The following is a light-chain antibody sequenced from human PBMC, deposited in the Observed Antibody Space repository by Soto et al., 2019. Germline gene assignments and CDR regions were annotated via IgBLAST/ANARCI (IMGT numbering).Light chain of an antibody. CDR1: QSVDTY. CDR2: DAS. Sequence: IVLTQSPATLSLSPGESVTLSCTTNQSVDTYFAWYQQKRGLPPRLLIYDASNRAIGIQARFSGRGSETDFSLTISSLEPEDFAVYYCQQRGTWPPTFGRGTRLEI. CDR3: QQRGTWPPT. J-gene: IGKJ5*01. V-gene: IGKV3-11*01.